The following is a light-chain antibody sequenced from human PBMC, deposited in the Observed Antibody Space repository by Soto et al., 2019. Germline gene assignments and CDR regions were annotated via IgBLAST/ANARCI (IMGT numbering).Light chain of an antibody. CDR1: SRDVGGYNY. CDR2: EVS. Sequence: QSALTQPASVSESPGQSITISCTGTSRDVGGYNYVSWYQQHPGKAPKLMINEVSNRPSGISNRFSGSKSGNTASLTISGLQAEDEADYHCSSYTGSSTPYVFGTGTKVTVL. J-gene: IGLJ1*01. CDR3: SSYTGSSTPYV. V-gene: IGLV2-14*01.